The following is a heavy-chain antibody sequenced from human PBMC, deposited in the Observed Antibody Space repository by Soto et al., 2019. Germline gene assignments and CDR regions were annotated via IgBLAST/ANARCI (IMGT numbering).Heavy chain of an antibody. D-gene: IGHD2-21*02. Sequence: QITLKESGPTLVKPTQTLTLTCTFSGLSLRTTGVGVGWIRQPPGKALEWLALIYWDDAKRYSPSLKSRLTITKDTSKNPVVLTMTNMDPVDTATYYCVQSRCGGDCLQSYSSHSYYGLDVWGQWTTVTVSS. CDR3: VQSRCGGDCLQSYSSHSYYGLDV. J-gene: IGHJ6*02. CDR1: GLSLRTTGVG. V-gene: IGHV2-5*02. CDR2: IYWDDAK.